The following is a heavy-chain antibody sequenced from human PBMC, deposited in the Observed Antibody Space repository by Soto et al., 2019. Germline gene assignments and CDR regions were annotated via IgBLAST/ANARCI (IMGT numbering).Heavy chain of an antibody. CDR3: ARKEMATISWFDP. J-gene: IGHJ5*02. V-gene: IGHV1-69*13. CDR1: GYTFTTYH. CDR2: IIPIFGTA. D-gene: IGHD5-12*01. Sequence: SGKVSCKASGYTFTTYHISWVRQAPGQGLEWMGGIIPIFGTANYAQKFQGRVTITADESTSTAYMELSSLRSEDTAVYYCARKEMATISWFDPWGQGTLVTVSS.